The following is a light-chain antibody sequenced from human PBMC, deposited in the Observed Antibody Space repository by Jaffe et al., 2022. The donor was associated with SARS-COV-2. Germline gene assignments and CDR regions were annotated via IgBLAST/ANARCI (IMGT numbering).Light chain of an antibody. V-gene: IGLV3-9*01. Sequence: SYELTQPLSVSVALGQTARITCGGNNIGSKNVHWYQQKPGQAPVLVIYRDSNRPSGIPERFSGSNSGNTATLTISRAQAGDEADYYCQVWDSSGEVFGTGTKVTVL. J-gene: IGLJ1*01. CDR1: NIGSKN. CDR2: RDS. CDR3: QVWDSSGEV.